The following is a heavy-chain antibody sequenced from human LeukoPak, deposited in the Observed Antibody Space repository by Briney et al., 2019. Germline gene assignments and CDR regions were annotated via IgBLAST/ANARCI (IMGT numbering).Heavy chain of an antibody. D-gene: IGHD3-10*01. CDR1: GDSISTSGHN. CDR2: IYYTGSA. Sequence: SETLSLTCSVSGDSISTSGHNWGWIRQPPGNGLEWLATIYYTGSAYYNPSLKSRVAISADTSKNQFSLNLTSVTAADTAMYYCASHKGKVVRGVIILATFDYWGQGTLVTVSS. CDR3: ASHKGKVVRGVIILATFDY. V-gene: IGHV4-39*07. J-gene: IGHJ4*02.